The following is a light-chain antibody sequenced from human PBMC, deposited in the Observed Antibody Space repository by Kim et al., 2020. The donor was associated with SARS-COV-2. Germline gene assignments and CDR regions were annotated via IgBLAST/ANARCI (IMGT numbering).Light chain of an antibody. Sequence: SPGERATLSCRASQIVSNNLAWYQHKPGQPPRLLIYGASTRATGVPARFSGSGSGTDFTLTVSSLQSEDFAVYYCHQYNDWPPGDTFGQGTKLEI. V-gene: IGKV3-15*01. CDR2: GAS. J-gene: IGKJ2*01. CDR3: HQYNDWPPGDT. CDR1: QIVSNN.